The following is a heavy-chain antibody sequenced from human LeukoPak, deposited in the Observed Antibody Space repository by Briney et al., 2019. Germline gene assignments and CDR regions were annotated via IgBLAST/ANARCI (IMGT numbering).Heavy chain of an antibody. V-gene: IGHV3-21*01. J-gene: IGHJ4*02. D-gene: IGHD4-17*01. CDR3: ARERGDYRNFDY. Sequence: PGGSLRLSRAASGFTFSSYSMNWVRQAPGKGLEWVSSISSRSSYIYYADSVKGRFTISRDNAKNSLYLQMNSLRAEDTAVYYCARERGDYRNFDYWGQGTLVTVSS. CDR1: GFTFSSYS. CDR2: ISSRSSYI.